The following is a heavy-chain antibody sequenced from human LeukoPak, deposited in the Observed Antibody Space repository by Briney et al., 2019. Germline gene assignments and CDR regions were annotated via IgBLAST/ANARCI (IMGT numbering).Heavy chain of an antibody. CDR1: GGSFSSSTYY. J-gene: IGHJ4*02. CDR2: MYYSGST. D-gene: IGHD3-22*01. V-gene: IGHV4-39*01. Sequence: SETLSLTXTVSGGSFSSSTYYWGWIRQPPGKGLEWIGSMYYSGSTYSNQSLKSRVTMSVDTSKNQFSLKLTSVTAADTAVYYCARQYYDTSGYYPWYFDYWGQGTLVTVSS. CDR3: ARQYYDTSGYYPWYFDY.